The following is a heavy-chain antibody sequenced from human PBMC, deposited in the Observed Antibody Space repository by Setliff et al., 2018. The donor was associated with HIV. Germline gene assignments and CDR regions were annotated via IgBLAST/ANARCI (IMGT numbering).Heavy chain of an antibody. CDR2: INTDGSGT. CDR1: GFIFSTYW. D-gene: IGHD3-16*01. Sequence: PGGSLRLSCAASGFIFSTYWMHWVRQAPGKGLVWVSRINTDGSGTSYADSVKGRFTISRDNAKNTLYLQMNSLRAEDTAVYYCARGRGYFDYWGQGTLVTVPQ. CDR3: ARGRGYFDY. J-gene: IGHJ4*02. V-gene: IGHV3-74*01.